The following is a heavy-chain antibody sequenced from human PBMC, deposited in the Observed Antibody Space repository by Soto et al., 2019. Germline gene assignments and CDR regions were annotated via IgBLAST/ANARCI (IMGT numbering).Heavy chain of an antibody. CDR3: ANARIAAAGTWSWGAWYYFDY. Sequence: PGGSLRLSCAASGFTFSSYAMSWVRQAPGKGLEWVSAISGSGGSTYYADSVKGRFTNSRDNSKNTLYLQMNSLRAEDTAVYYCANARIAAAGTWSWGAWYYFDYWGQGTLVTVSS. CDR2: ISGSGGST. D-gene: IGHD6-13*01. J-gene: IGHJ4*02. V-gene: IGHV3-23*01. CDR1: GFTFSSYA.